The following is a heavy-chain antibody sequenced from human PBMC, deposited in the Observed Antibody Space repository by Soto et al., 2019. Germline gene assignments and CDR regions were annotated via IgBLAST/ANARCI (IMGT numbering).Heavy chain of an antibody. V-gene: IGHV4-39*01. Sequence: SETLSLTCTVSGGSISSSSYYWGWIRQPPGKGLEWIGSIYYSGSTYYNPSLKSRVTISVDTSKNQFSLKLSSVTAADTAVYYCARPGGSGTEGDYFDYWGQGTLVTVSS. CDR3: ARPGGSGTEGDYFDY. CDR1: GGSISSSSYY. J-gene: IGHJ4*02. CDR2: IYYSGST. D-gene: IGHD3-10*01.